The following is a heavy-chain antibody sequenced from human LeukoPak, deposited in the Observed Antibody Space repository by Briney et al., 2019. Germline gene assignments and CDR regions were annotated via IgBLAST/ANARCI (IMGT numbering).Heavy chain of an antibody. J-gene: IGHJ6*02. V-gene: IGHV3-23*01. CDR3: AKKAQGGYYDSSGDHYFHYYGMDV. CDR1: GFTFSSYA. CDR2: ISASGGVP. Sequence: GGSLRLSCAASGFTFSSYAMSWVRQAPGKGLEWVAFISASGGVPYYADSVKGRFTISRDNSKNMLYLQMNSLRAEDTAVYYCAKKAQGGYYDSSGDHYFHYYGMDVWGQGTTVTVSS. D-gene: IGHD3-22*01.